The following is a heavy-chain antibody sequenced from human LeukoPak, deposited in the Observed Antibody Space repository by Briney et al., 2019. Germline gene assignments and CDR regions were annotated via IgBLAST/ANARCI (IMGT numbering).Heavy chain of an antibody. CDR2: ISGSGGST. D-gene: IGHD3-10*01. V-gene: IGHV3-23*01. CDR1: GFTFSNYA. J-gene: IGHJ4*02. Sequence: GGCLRLSCAASGFTFSNYAMSWVRQAPGKGLEWVSAISGSGGSTYSADSVKGRFTISRDNSKNTLYLQMNSLRAEDTAVYYCTRYRGYFDYWGPGTLVTVSS. CDR3: TRYRGYFDY.